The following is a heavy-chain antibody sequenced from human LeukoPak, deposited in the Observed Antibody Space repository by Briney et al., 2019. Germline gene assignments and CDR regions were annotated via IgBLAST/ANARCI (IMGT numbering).Heavy chain of an antibody. J-gene: IGHJ3*02. V-gene: IGHV3-66*01. CDR1: GFTVSSSY. CDR3: ARWFDAFDI. D-gene: IGHD3-10*01. CDR2: IYTGGST. Sequence: GGSLRLSCAASGFTVSSSYMYWVRQSPGRGLEWVSVIYTGGSTNYADSVKGRFSISRDNSKNTVHLQMNSPRAEDTALYYCARWFDAFDIWGQGTMVTVSS.